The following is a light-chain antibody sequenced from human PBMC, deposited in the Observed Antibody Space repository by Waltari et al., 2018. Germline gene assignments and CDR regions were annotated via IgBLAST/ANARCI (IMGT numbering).Light chain of an antibody. Sequence: DIVSTQPPGTLSLSPGERATLSCRASQSGSRVFRTLAWYQQKPGQAPRLLIYDASTRATGVPERFSGSGSGTDFTLTISRLEPDDFAVYYCQRYETLPATFGQGTKVEIK. CDR3: QRYETLPAT. V-gene: IGKV3-20*01. CDR2: DAS. CDR1: QSGSRVFRT. J-gene: IGKJ1*01.